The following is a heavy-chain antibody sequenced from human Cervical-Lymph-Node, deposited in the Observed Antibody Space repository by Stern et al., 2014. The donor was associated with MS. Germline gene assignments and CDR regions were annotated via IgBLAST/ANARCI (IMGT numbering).Heavy chain of an antibody. V-gene: IGHV1-3*01. J-gene: IGHJ4*02. CDR2: INAGNGNT. CDR1: GYTFTRYA. Sequence: QVQLVQSGAEVKKPGASVKVSCKTSGYTFTRYAMHWVRQTPGQRLEWMGWINAGNGNTKYSQKFQGRVTITRDTSANTVYMELSSLRSEDTAVYYCARVLREDTYYDSSGYWSDWGQGTLVTVSS. D-gene: IGHD3-22*01. CDR3: ARVLREDTYYDSSGYWSD.